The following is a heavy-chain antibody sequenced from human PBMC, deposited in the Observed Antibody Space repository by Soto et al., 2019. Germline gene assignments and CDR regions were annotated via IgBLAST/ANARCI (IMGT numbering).Heavy chain of an antibody. J-gene: IGHJ6*02. V-gene: IGHV5-10-1*01. CDR3: ARLPGAYGSGSLGGTETVNYGMDV. CDR2: IDPSDSYT. D-gene: IGHD3-10*01. Sequence: GESLKISCQGFGYSFTSYWITWVRQMPGKGLEWMGRIDPSDSYTNYSPSFQGHVTISADKSIITAYLQWSSLKASDTAMYYCARLPGAYGSGSLGGTETVNYGMDVWGQGTTVTVSS. CDR1: GYSFTSYW.